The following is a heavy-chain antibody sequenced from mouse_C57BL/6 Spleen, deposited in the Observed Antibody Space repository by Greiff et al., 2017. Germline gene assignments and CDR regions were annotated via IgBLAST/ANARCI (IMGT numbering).Heavy chain of an antibody. CDR1: GFTFTDYY. J-gene: IGHJ4*01. V-gene: IGHV7-3*01. D-gene: IGHD2-14*01. CDR3: ARYRYDYAMDY. Sequence: EVKLMESGGGLVQPGGSLRLSCAASGFTFTDYYMSWVRQPPGKALEWLGFIRNKANGYTTEYSASVKGRFTISRDNSQSILYLQMNALRAEDSATYYCARYRYDYAMDYWGQGTSVTVSS. CDR2: IRNKANGYTT.